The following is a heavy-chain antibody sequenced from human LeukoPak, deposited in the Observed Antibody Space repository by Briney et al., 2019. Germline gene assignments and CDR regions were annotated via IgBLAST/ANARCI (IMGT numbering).Heavy chain of an antibody. J-gene: IGHJ6*02. CDR3: ARDKGVLDTAMANYYSGMDV. Sequence: PSETLSLTCTAFGGSISNYYWSWIRQPPGKGLEWIGYIYYSGSTSYNPSLKSRVTISVDTSKNQFSLKLSSVTAADTAVYYCARDKGVLDTAMANYYSGMDVWGQGTTVTVSS. V-gene: IGHV4-59*01. CDR1: GGSISNYY. CDR2: IYYSGST. D-gene: IGHD5-18*01.